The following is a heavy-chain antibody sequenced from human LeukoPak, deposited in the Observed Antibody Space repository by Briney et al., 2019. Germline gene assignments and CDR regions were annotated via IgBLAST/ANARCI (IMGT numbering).Heavy chain of an antibody. CDR2: IWHDGSNK. CDR1: GFTFISYG. Sequence: GGSLRLSCAASGFTFISYGMHWVRQAPGKGLEWVAVIWHDGSNKYYADSMKGRFTISRDNSKNRLYLQMNSLRAEDTAVYYCAANFDLWGQGTLVTVSS. V-gene: IGHV3-33*01. CDR3: AANFDL. J-gene: IGHJ4*02.